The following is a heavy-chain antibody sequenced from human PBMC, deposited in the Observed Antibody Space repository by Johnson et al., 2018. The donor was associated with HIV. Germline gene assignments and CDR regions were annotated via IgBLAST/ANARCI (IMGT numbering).Heavy chain of an antibody. V-gene: IGHV3/OR16-17*01. J-gene: IGHJ3*02. CDR3: AKDRVGATSPQAQNAFDI. CDR1: GFTFSNHY. CDR2: ISGDSGYT. D-gene: IGHD1-26*01. Sequence: MLLVESGGGLVQPGGSLRLSCPDSGFTFSNHYMSWVRQAPGKGLEWISYISGDSGYTNYADSVKGRFTISRDNAKNSLYLQMNSLRAEDTAVYYCAKDRVGATSPQAQNAFDIWGQGTMVTVSS.